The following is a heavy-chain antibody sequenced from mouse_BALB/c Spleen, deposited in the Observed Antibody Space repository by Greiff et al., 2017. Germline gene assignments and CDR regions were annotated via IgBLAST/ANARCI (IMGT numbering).Heavy chain of an antibody. CDR1: GFTFSSFG. CDR2: ISSGSSTI. Sequence: EVMLVESGGGLVQPGGSRKLSCAASGFTFSSFGMHWVRQAPEKGLEWVAYISSGSSTIYYADTVKGRFTISRDNPKNTLFLQMTSLRSEDTAMYYCARSADYGNYFDYWGQGTTLTVSS. V-gene: IGHV5-17*02. D-gene: IGHD2-1*01. CDR3: ARSADYGNYFDY. J-gene: IGHJ2*01.